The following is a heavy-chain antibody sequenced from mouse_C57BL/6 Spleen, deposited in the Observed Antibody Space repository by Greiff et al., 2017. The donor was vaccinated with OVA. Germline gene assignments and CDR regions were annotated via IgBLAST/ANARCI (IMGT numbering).Heavy chain of an antibody. CDR1: GFSLTSYG. CDR3: ARHGDYDYDVGAMDY. V-gene: IGHV2-6-1*01. CDR2: IWSDGST. Sequence: VKLVESGPGLVAPSQSLSITCTVSGFSLTSYGVHWVRQPPGKGLEWLVVIWSDGSTTYNSALKSRLSISKDNSKSQVFLKMNSLQTDDTAMYYCARHGDYDYDVGAMDYWGQGTSVTVSS. D-gene: IGHD2-4*01. J-gene: IGHJ4*01.